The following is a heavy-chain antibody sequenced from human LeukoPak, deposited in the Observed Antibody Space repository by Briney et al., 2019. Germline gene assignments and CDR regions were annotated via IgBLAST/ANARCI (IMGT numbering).Heavy chain of an antibody. CDR1: GFTFSSYA. J-gene: IGHJ4*02. D-gene: IGHD2-8*01. CDR2: ISGSGGST. Sequence: GGSLRLSCAASGFTFSSYAMSWVRQAPGKGLEWVSTISGSGGSTYYADSVKGRFTISRGNSKNTLYLQMNSLRAEDTAVYYCAKEGVDCTNGVCYRWIGFDYWGQGTLVTVSS. CDR3: AKEGVDCTNGVCYRWIGFDY. V-gene: IGHV3-23*01.